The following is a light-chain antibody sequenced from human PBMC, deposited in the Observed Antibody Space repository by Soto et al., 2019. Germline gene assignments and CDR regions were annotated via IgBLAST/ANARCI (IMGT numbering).Light chain of an antibody. V-gene: IGLV2-14*01. Sequence: QSVLTQPASVSGSPGQSITISCTGTRNDVGGYNYVSWYQLHPGKAPKLIIFEVTKRPSGISYRSSGSKSGNTASLTISGLQAEDEADYSCSSYTTSATYVFGTGTKLTVL. CDR3: SSYTTSATYV. CDR2: EVT. J-gene: IGLJ1*01. CDR1: RNDVGGYNY.